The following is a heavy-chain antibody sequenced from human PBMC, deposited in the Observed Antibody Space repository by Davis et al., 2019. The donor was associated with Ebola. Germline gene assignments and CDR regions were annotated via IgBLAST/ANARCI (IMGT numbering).Heavy chain of an antibody. CDR3: ARFSDTAMGVVGY. D-gene: IGHD5-18*01. V-gene: IGHV5-51*01. Sequence: GESLKISCKGSGYSFTSYWIGWVRQMPGKGLEWMEIIYPGDSDTRYSPSFQGQVTISADKSISTAYLQWSSLKASDTAMYYCARFSDTAMGVVGYWGQGTLVTVSS. CDR1: GYSFTSYW. J-gene: IGHJ4*02. CDR2: IYPGDSDT.